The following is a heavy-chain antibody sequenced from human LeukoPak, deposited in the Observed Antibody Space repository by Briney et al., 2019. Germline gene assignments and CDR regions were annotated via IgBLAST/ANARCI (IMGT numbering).Heavy chain of an antibody. CDR3: ARDSSSWPGGGYYYMDV. CDR2: IYTSGST. Sequence: SQTLSLTCTVSGGSISSGSYYWSWIRQPAGKGLEWIGRIYTSGSTNYNPSLKSRVTISVDTSKNQFSLKLSSVTAADTAVYYCARDSSSWPGGGYYYMDVWGKGTTVTISS. CDR1: GGSISSGSYY. J-gene: IGHJ6*03. V-gene: IGHV4-61*02. D-gene: IGHD6-13*01.